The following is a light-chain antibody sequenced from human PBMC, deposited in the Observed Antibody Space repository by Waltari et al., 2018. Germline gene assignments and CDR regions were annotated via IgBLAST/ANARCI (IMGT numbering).Light chain of an antibody. Sequence: QSVLTQPPSASGTPGRRVPISTSGRSPHIGSNTDPSYQQLPGTAPKLLIYSNNQRPSGVPDRFSGSKSGTSASLAISGLQSEDEADYYCAAWDDSLNGPVFGGGTKLTVL. CDR2: SNN. J-gene: IGLJ3*02. CDR1: SPHIGSNT. CDR3: AAWDDSLNGPV. V-gene: IGLV1-44*01.